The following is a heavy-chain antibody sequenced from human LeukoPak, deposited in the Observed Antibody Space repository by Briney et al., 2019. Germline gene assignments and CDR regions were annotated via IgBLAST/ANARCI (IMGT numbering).Heavy chain of an antibody. CDR2: IIPIFGTA. CDR3: ARETRSKTFDY. CDR1: GGTFSSYA. J-gene: IGHJ4*02. V-gene: IGHV1-69*13. D-gene: IGHD4-23*01. Sequence: SVKVSCTASGGTFSSYAISWVRQAPGQGLEWMGGIIPIFGTANYAQKFQGRVTITADESTSTAYMELSSLRSEDTALYCCARETRSKTFDYWGQGTLVTVSS.